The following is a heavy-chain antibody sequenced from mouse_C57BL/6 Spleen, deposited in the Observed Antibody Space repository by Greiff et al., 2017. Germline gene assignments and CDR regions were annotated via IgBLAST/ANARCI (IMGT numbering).Heavy chain of an antibody. Sequence: VKLKQSGAELVRPGASVKLSCKASGYTFTDYYINWVKQRPGQGLEWIARIYPGSGNTYYNEKFKGKATLTAEKSSSTAYMQLSSLTSEDSAVYFCARLGRKGGYFDYWGQGTTLTVSS. V-gene: IGHV1-76*01. D-gene: IGHD4-1*01. CDR1: GYTFTDYY. CDR3: ARLGRKGGYFDY. J-gene: IGHJ2*01. CDR2: IYPGSGNT.